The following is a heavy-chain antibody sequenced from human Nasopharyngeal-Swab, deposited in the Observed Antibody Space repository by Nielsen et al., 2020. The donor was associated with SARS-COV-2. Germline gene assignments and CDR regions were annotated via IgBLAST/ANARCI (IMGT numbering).Heavy chain of an antibody. CDR2: ISSSGSTI. CDR3: ARDYRTYYYDSSGYYASYYYGMDV. CDR1: GFSFRSYE. J-gene: IGHJ6*02. Sequence: GESLKISCAASGFSFRSYEMNWVRRAPGKGLEWVSYISSSGSTIYYADSVKGRFTISRDNAKNSLYLQMNSLRAEDTAVYYCARDYRTYYYDSSGYYASYYYGMDVWGQGTTVTVSS. V-gene: IGHV3-48*03. D-gene: IGHD3-22*01.